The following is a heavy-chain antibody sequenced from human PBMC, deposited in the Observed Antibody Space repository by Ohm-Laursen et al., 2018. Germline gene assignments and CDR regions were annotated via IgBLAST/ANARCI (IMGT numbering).Heavy chain of an antibody. D-gene: IGHD5-18*01. V-gene: IGHV2-5*01. CDR3: AHRRGYTYGQNFDY. J-gene: IGHJ4*02. CDR2: IYWNDDK. Sequence: TQTLTLTRTFSGFSLSTSGVGVGWIRQPPGKALEWLALIYWNDDKRYSPSLRSRLTITKDTSKSQVVLTMTNMDPVDTATYYCAHRRGYTYGQNFDYWGQGTLVTVSS. CDR1: GFSLSTSGVG.